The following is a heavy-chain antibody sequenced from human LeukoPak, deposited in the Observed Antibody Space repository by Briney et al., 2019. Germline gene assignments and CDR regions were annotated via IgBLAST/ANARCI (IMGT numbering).Heavy chain of an antibody. CDR1: GGSISSYY. J-gene: IGHJ4*02. CDR2: IYYSGST. Sequence: PSETLSLTCTVSGGSISSYYWSWIRQPPGKGLEWIGYIYYSGSTNYNPSLKSRVTISVDTSKNQFSLKLSSVTAADTAVYYCARAPMQLLWFGELLREFDYWGQGTLVTVSS. CDR3: ARAPMQLLWFGELLREFDY. V-gene: IGHV4-59*01. D-gene: IGHD3-10*01.